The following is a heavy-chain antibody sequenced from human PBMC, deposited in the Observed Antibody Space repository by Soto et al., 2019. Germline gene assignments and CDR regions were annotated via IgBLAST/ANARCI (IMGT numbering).Heavy chain of an antibody. CDR2: ISYDGSNK. J-gene: IGHJ4*02. V-gene: IGHV3-30*18. CDR3: PKTRPPMTYFAY. Sequence: QVQLVESGGGVVQPGRSLRLSCAASGFTFSSYGMHWVRQAPGKGLEWVAVISYDGSNKYYADTSKGRSTISRDNSKTTLYLQLNSLRDADTAVSSSPKTRPPMTYFAYWGQGTLVTVS. D-gene: IGHD6-6*01. CDR1: GFTFSSYG.